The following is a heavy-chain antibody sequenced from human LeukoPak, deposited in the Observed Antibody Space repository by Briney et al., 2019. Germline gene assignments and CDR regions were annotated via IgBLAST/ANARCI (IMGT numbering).Heavy chain of an antibody. V-gene: IGHV4-34*01. CDR3: ARAGGADSPQDLDY. Sequence: SETLSLTCAVSGASLSAYGWSWIRQPPEKGLEWVGEINHSGSTNYNPSLKSRVTISVDTSKNQFSLRLTSVTAADTAVYYCARAGGADSPQDLDYWGQGILVTVSS. CDR2: INHSGST. J-gene: IGHJ4*02. CDR1: GASLSAYG. D-gene: IGHD3-22*01.